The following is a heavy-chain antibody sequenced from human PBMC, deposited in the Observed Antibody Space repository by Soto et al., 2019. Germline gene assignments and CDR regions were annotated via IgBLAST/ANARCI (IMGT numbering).Heavy chain of an antibody. J-gene: IGHJ5*02. CDR2: IYYSGST. D-gene: IGHD2-15*01. CDR1: GGSISTFH. Sequence: SETLSLTCTVTGGSISTFHWNWIRQPPGKGLEWIGYIYYSGSTNYNPSLKSRVTISVDTSKNQFSLKLNSVTAADTAVYYCAGGRIIGPWGRGALVTVSS. V-gene: IGHV4-59*01. CDR3: AGGRIIGP.